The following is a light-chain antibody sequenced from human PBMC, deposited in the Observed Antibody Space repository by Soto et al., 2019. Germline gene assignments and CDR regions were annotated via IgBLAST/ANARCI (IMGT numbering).Light chain of an antibody. V-gene: IGLV2-14*03. CDR3: SSYTGSSTSVI. CDR2: DVS. Sequence: QSVLTQPASVSGSPGQSITISCTGTSSDVGTYNYVSWYQQHPGKAPKVMIYDVSNRPSGVSNRFSGSKSGNTACLTISGLQAEDEADYYCSSYTGSSTSVIFGGGTKLTVL. CDR1: SSDVGTYNY. J-gene: IGLJ2*01.